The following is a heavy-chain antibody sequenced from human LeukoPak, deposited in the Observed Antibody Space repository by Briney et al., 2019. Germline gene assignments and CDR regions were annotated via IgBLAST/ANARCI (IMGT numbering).Heavy chain of an antibody. V-gene: IGHV3-49*02. J-gene: IGHJ4*02. D-gene: IGHD2-8*01. CDR3: TRKPCPSGVCPLDY. Sequence: GRFTISRDDSKSIAYLQMNGLKTDDTAVYYCTRKPCPSGVCPLDYWGQGTLVTVSS.